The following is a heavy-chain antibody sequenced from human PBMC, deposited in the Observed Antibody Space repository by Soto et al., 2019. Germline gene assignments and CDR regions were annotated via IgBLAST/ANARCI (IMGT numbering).Heavy chain of an antibody. CDR1: GYTFTSYN. J-gene: IGHJ5*02. CDR2: INPLGFST. V-gene: IGHV1-46*01. Sequence: QVQLGQSGGEVKKPGASVKVSCKASGYTFTSYNMHWVRQGPGPGLEWVGMINPLGFSTTYAQKFRGRITMTSDTSTSIVYMELTKLRSENTAVYFCARAAGRFGELYWFDPWGQGTLVTVSS. CDR3: ARAAGRFGELYWFDP. D-gene: IGHD3-10*01.